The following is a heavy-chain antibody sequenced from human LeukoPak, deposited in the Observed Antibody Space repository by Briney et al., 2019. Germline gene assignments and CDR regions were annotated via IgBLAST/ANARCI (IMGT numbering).Heavy chain of an antibody. CDR3: ARRQFNCSSTSCYTMTYYYGMDV. V-gene: IGHV1-69*13. D-gene: IGHD2-2*02. Sequence: SVKVSCKASGGTFSSYAISWVRQAPGQGLEWMGGIIPIFGTANYAQKFQGRVTITADEFTSTAYMGLSSLRSEDTAVYYCARRQFNCSSTSCYTMTYYYGMDVWGQGTTVTVSS. CDR2: IIPIFGTA. CDR1: GGTFSSYA. J-gene: IGHJ6*02.